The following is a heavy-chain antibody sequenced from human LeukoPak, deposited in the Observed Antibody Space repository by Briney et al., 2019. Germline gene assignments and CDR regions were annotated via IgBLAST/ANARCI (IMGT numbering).Heavy chain of an antibody. Sequence: GGSLRLSCAASGFTFSSYSMTWVRQAPGKGLEWVSSISSSSSYIYYADSVKGRFTISRDNAKNSLYLQMNSLRAEDTAVYYCARDRKKRVDYWGQGTLVTVSS. V-gene: IGHV3-21*01. CDR1: GFTFSSYS. CDR3: ARDRKKRVDY. CDR2: ISSSSSYI. D-gene: IGHD1-14*01. J-gene: IGHJ4*02.